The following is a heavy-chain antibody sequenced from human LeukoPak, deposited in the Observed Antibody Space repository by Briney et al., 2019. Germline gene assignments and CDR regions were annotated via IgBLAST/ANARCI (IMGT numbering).Heavy chain of an antibody. J-gene: IGHJ4*02. CDR1: GGSFSGYY. CDR3: AGGGSRLLWFGEPQRYYFDY. CDR2: INHSGST. V-gene: IGHV4-34*01. Sequence: SETLSLTCAVYGGSFSGYYWSWIRQPPGKGLEWIGEINHSGSTNFNPSLKSRVTISVDTSKNQFSLKLSSVTAADTAVYYCAGGGSRLLWFGEPQRYYFDYWGQGTLVTVSS. D-gene: IGHD3-10*01.